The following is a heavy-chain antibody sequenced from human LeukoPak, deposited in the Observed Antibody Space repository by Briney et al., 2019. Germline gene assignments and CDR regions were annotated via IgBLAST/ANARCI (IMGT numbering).Heavy chain of an antibody. V-gene: IGHV3-21*01. CDR1: GFTLSSYS. CDR2: ISSSSSYI. J-gene: IGHJ5*02. D-gene: IGHD6-13*01. CDR3: TRDAAFDP. Sequence: PGGSLRLSCAASGFTLSSYSMNWVRQAPGKGLECVSSISSSSSYIYYADSVKDRFTISRDNAENSLYLQMNSLRAEDTAVYYCTRDAAFDPWGQGTLVTVSS.